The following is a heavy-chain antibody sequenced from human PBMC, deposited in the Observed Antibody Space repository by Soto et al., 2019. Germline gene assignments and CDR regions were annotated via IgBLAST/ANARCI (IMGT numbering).Heavy chain of an antibody. CDR1: GYTFTSYG. CDR2: ISAFNGDT. CDR3: TREAGWQRMVPYD. J-gene: IGHJ4*02. V-gene: IGHV1-18*04. D-gene: IGHD6-25*01. Sequence: QVQLVQSGSEVKKPGASVNVSCKAFGYTFTSYGFSWVRQVPGQGLEWLGWISAFNGDTQYAQTMKGRLTVTTDTSTTTVHMQLRSLTPADTADYYCTREAGWQRMVPYDWGQGTLVSVS.